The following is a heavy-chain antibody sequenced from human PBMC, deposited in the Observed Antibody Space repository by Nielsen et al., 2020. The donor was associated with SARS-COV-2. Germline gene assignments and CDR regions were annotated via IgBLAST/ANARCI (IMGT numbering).Heavy chain of an antibody. D-gene: IGHD2-2*01. CDR2: IYYSGST. CDR3: ARVRCSGTRCSNLFYYHYGMDV. J-gene: IGHJ6*02. V-gene: IGHV4-59*08. Sequence: SETLSLTCTVSGGSISSYYWSWIRQPPGKGLEWIGYIYYSGSTNYNPSLKSRVTISVDTSKNQFPLKLSSVTAADTAVYYCARVRCSGTRCSNLFYYHYGMDVWGQGTTVTVSS. CDR1: GGSISSYY.